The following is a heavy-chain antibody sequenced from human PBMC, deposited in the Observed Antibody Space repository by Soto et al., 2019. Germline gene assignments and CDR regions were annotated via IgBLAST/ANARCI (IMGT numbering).Heavy chain of an antibody. V-gene: IGHV5-51*01. J-gene: IGHJ4*01. Sequence: PGESLKISCKGSGYTFTSSWVAWVRQMPGKGLEWMGIIFPRDSETRYSPSFQGQVTISADKSVTTAYLRWSSLKASDTAMYYCARGFGHSSSWYVPFDYWGHGTPVTV. CDR2: IFPRDSET. CDR3: ARGFGHSSSWYVPFDY. D-gene: IGHD6-13*01. CDR1: GYTFTSSW.